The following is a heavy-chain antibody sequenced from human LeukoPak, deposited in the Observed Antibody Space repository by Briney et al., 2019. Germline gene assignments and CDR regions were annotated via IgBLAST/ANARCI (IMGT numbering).Heavy chain of an antibody. D-gene: IGHD3-10*01. CDR1: GGSISSYY. CDR3: AAMVRGDNFDY. CDR2: IYNSGST. V-gene: IGHV4-59*01. J-gene: IGHJ4*02. Sequence: SQTLSLTCTVSGGSISSYYWSWIRQPPGKGLEWIGYIYNSGSTNYNPSLKSRVTISVDTSKKQFSLKLSSVTAADTAVYYCAAMVRGDNFDYWGQGTLVTVSS.